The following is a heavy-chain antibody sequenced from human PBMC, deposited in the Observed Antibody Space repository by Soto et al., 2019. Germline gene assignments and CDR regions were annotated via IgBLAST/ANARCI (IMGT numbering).Heavy chain of an antibody. CDR1: GDSITSDGYY. J-gene: IGHJ5*02. D-gene: IGHD5-18*01. V-gene: IGHV4-31*03. CDR2: IYYIGST. CDR3: AREDTSMAFDP. Sequence: LSLTCTVSGDSITSDGYYWSWIRQHPGKGLEWIAYIYYIGSTYYNPSLKSRVTISVDPSKNQFSLMLRSVTAADTAVHYCAREDTSMAFDPWGQGALVTVSS.